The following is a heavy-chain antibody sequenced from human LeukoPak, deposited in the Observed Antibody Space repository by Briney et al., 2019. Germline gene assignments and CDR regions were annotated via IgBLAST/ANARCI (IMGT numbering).Heavy chain of an antibody. CDR1: GFTFSSYA. Sequence: GGSLRLSCAASGFTFSSYAMHWVRQVPGKGLEWVALIRYDGSNKYYADSVQGRFTISRDNSNNTLYLQMNSLRAEDTAVYYCAKDRQGSQSSGEAYWGQRTLVTVSS. V-gene: IGHV3-30*02. D-gene: IGHD7-27*01. CDR3: AKDRQGSQSSGEAY. J-gene: IGHJ4*02. CDR2: IRYDGSNK.